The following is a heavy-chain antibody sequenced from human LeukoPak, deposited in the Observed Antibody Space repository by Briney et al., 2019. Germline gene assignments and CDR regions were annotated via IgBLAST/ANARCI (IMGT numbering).Heavy chain of an antibody. D-gene: IGHD6-13*01. J-gene: IGHJ4*02. CDR3: AKDTGYSTTWEDYFDY. Sequence: GGSLRLSCASSGFTFSSYSMNWVRQAPGKGLEWVSYISSNSSTIYYADSVKGRVTISRDNSENTLYLHMNSLRAEDTATYYCAKDTGYSTTWEDYFDYWGQGTLVTVSS. V-gene: IGHV3-48*01. CDR2: ISSNSSTI. CDR1: GFTFSSYS.